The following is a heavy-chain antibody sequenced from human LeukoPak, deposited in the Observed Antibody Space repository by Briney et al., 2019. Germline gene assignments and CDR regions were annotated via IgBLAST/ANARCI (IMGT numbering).Heavy chain of an antibody. Sequence: GGSLRLSCAASGFTFDDYTMHWVRQAPGKGLEWVSLISWDGGSTYYADSVKGRFTISRDNSKNSLYLQMNSLRTEDTALYYCAKDNLPYYYDSSGYYYDYWGQGTLVTVSS. CDR3: AKDNLPYYYDSSGYYYDY. V-gene: IGHV3-43*01. CDR2: ISWDGGST. J-gene: IGHJ4*02. CDR1: GFTFDDYT. D-gene: IGHD3-22*01.